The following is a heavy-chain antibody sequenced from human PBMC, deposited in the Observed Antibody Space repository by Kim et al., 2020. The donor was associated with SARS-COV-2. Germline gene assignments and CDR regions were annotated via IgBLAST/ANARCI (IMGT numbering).Heavy chain of an antibody. D-gene: IGHD6-13*01. CDR2: IYTSGRT. V-gene: IGHV4-4*07. CDR1: GCSISNYY. CDR3: SRRIAAADVVDY. Sequence: SETLSLTCTVSGCSISNYYWNWIRQPAGKGLEWIGRIYTSGRTIYNPSLKSRVTMSVNTSKNQFSLKLSSVTAADTPMYYFSRRIAAADVVDYWVQGTLV. J-gene: IGHJ4*02.